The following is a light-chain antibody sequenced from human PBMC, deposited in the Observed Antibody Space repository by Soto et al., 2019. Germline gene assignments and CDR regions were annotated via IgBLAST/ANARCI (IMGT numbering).Light chain of an antibody. CDR2: GAS. Sequence: EIVMTQSPASLSVSPGDGATLSCRASQSVASNVAWYQQHPGQGPRLLIHGASTRAVGVPARFSGSGSGTDFTLTISSLQSEDFAVYYCQQYHNWPPQYTFGQGTKLQIK. J-gene: IGKJ2*01. V-gene: IGKV3-15*01. CDR3: QQYHNWPPQYT. CDR1: QSVASN.